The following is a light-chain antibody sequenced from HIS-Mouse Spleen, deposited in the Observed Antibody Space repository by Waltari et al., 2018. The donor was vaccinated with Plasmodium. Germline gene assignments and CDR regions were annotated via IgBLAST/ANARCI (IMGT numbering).Light chain of an antibody. CDR1: QSVSSN. Sequence: EIVMTQSPATLSVSPGERATLTCRARQSVSSNLAWYQQKPGQAPRLLIYAASTRATGIPARFSGSGSGTEFTLTISSLQSEDFAVYYCQQYNNWSFTFGPGTKVDIK. CDR3: QQYNNWSFT. J-gene: IGKJ3*01. V-gene: IGKV3-15*01. CDR2: AAS.